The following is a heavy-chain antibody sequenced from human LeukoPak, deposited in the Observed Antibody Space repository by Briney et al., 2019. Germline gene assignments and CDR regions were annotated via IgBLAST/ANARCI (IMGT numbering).Heavy chain of an antibody. V-gene: IGHV4-34*01. Sequence: ASETLSLTCAVYGGSFSGYYWSWIRQHPGKGLEWIGEINHSGSTNYNPSLKSRVTISVDTSKNQFSLKLSSVTAADTAVYYCARGYYGSGSFFDYWGQGTLVTVSS. CDR3: ARGYYGSGSFFDY. J-gene: IGHJ4*02. CDR1: GGSFSGYY. CDR2: INHSGST. D-gene: IGHD3-10*01.